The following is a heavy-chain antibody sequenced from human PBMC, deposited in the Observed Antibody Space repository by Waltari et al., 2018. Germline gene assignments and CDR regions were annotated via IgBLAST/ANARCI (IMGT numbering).Heavy chain of an antibody. CDR3: ARGMGVPAARYYFDY. J-gene: IGHJ4*02. V-gene: IGHV4-34*01. CDR2: INHSGST. CDR1: GGTFSNNY. D-gene: IGHD2-2*01. Sequence: QVQLQQWGAGLSKPSETLSLTCAVYGGTFSNNYWSWIRQPPGKGLEWIGEINHSGSTNYNPSLKSRVTISVDTSKNQFSLKLSSVTAADTAVYYCARGMGVPAARYYFDYWGQGTLVTVSS.